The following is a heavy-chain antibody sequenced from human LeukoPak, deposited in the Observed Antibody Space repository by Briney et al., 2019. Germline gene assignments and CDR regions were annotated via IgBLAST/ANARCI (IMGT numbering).Heavy chain of an antibody. V-gene: IGHV4-38-2*02. Sequence: SETLSLTCAVSGYSISSGYYWGWIRQPPGKGLEWIGSIYHSGSTYYNPSLKSRVTISVDTSKNQFSLKLSSATAADTAVYYCAREGYYDSSGLNWFDPWGQGTLVTVSS. D-gene: IGHD3-22*01. CDR3: AREGYYDSSGLNWFDP. CDR2: IYHSGST. CDR1: GYSISSGYY. J-gene: IGHJ5*02.